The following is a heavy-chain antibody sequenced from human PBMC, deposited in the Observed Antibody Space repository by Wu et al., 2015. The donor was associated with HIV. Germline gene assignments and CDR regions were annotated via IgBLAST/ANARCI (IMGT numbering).Heavy chain of an antibody. J-gene: IGHJ1*01. CDR3: ARVGVLLTSAGLLEYFQH. Sequence: QVQLVQSGTEVKKPGASVKVSCKASGYTFTRYVMSWLRQAPGQGLEWMGWINPYNGDTNYAQKFQGRVTMTTATSTSTAYMELRSLRSDDTAVYYCARVGVLLTSAGLLEYFQHWGQGTRVVVS. CDR2: INPYNGDT. V-gene: IGHV1-18*01. CDR1: GYTFTRYV. D-gene: IGHD1-1*01.